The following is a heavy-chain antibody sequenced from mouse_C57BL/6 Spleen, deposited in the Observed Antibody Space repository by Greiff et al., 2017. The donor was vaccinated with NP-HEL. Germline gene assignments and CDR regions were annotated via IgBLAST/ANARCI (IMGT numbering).Heavy chain of an antibody. Sequence: EVQLQESGGGLVQPGGSLKLSCAASGIDFSRYWMSWVRRAPGKGLEWIGEINPDSSTINYAPSLKDKFIISRDNAKNTLYLQMSKVRSEDTALYYCARNYGSSYVGWYFDVWGTGTTVTVSS. J-gene: IGHJ1*03. D-gene: IGHD1-1*01. CDR1: GIDFSRYW. CDR3: ARNYGSSYVGWYFDV. V-gene: IGHV4-1*01. CDR2: INPDSSTI.